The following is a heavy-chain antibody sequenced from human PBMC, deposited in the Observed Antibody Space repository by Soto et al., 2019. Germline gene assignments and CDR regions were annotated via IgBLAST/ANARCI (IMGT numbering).Heavy chain of an antibody. Sequence: SETLSLTCAVSGGSISSSNWWSWVRQPPGKGLEWIGEIYHSGSTNYNPTLTSRDTISVDKSKNHFSLKLSSVTAADTAVYYCASVRGGYYYAMDVWGQGTTVT. J-gene: IGHJ6*02. CDR3: ASVRGGYYYAMDV. V-gene: IGHV4-4*02. CDR2: IYHSGST. CDR1: GGSISSSNW. D-gene: IGHD3-10*02.